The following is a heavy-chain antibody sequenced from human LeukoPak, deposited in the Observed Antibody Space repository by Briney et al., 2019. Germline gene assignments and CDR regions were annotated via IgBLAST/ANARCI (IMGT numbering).Heavy chain of an antibody. CDR1: GGSSSGYY. CDR2: INLSGST. CDR3: ASSYDYVWGSYRPPYFDY. V-gene: IGHV4-34*01. J-gene: IGHJ4*02. D-gene: IGHD3-16*02. Sequence: SETLSLTCAVYGGSSSGYYWSWIRQPPGKGLEWIGEINLSGSTNYNPSPKSRVTISVDTSKNQFSLKLSSVTAADTAVYYCASSYDYVWGSYRPPYFDYWGQGTLVTVSS.